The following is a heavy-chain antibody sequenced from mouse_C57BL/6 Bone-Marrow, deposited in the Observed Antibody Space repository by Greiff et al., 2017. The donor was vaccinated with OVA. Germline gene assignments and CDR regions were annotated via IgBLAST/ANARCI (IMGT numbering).Heavy chain of an antibody. D-gene: IGHD2-2*01. V-gene: IGHV1-26*01. J-gene: IGHJ1*03. CDR3: ATGLPRYFDV. CDR1: GYTFTDYY. Sequence: EVQLQQSGPELVKPGASVKISCKASGYTFTDYYMNWVKQSHGKSLEWIGDINPNNGGTSYNQKFKGKATLTVDKSSSTAYMELRSLTSEDSAVYYCATGLPRYFDVWGTGTTVTVSS. CDR2: INPNNGGT.